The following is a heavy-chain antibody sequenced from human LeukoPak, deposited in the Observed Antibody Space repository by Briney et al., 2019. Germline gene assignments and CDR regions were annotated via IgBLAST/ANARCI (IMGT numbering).Heavy chain of an antibody. CDR3: AREIWYYSQ. D-gene: IGHD3-16*01. V-gene: IGHV1-2*02. CDR2: IYPNNGGT. Sequence: ASVKVSCKASGYTFTDNYVHWVRQVPGQGLEWMGWIYPNNGGTNYAQKFQGRVTITRDTSISTAYLDLSGLRSDDTAVYFCAREIWYYSQWGQGTLVTVS. CDR1: GYTFTDNY. J-gene: IGHJ4*02.